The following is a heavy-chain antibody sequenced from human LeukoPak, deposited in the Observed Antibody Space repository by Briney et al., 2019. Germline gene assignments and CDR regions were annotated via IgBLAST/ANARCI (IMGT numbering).Heavy chain of an antibody. Sequence: SETLSLTYTVSGGSISSGSYYWRWIRQPAGMGLEWIGRIYTSGSTNYNPSLKSRVTISVDTSKNQFSLKLSSVTAADTAVYYCATIAAAGDRPYYYYYMDVWGKGTTVTVSS. V-gene: IGHV4-61*02. CDR1: GGSISSGSYY. J-gene: IGHJ6*03. CDR3: ATIAAAGDRPYYYYYMDV. CDR2: IYTSGST. D-gene: IGHD6-13*01.